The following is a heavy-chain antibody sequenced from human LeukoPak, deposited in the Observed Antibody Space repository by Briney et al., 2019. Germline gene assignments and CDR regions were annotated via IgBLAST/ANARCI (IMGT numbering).Heavy chain of an antibody. CDR1: GGSISSGSYY. CDR3: ARLENISGWYPACRAFDI. CDR2: IYTSGST. D-gene: IGHD6-19*01. J-gene: IGHJ3*02. V-gene: IGHV4-61*02. Sequence: SQTLSLTCTVSGGSISSGSYYWSWIRQPAGKGLEWIGRIYTSGSTNYNPSLKSRVTISVDTSKNQFSLKLSSVTAADTAVYYCARLENISGWYPACRAFDIWGQGTMVTVSS.